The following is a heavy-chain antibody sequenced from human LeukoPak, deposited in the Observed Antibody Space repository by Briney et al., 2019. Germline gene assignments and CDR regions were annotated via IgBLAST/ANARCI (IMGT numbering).Heavy chain of an antibody. Sequence: GGSLRLSCAASGFTFSSYSMNWVRQAPGKGLEWVSYISSSSTIYYADSVKGRFTISRDNAKNSLYLQMNSLRAEDTAVYYCARKMDDILTGYNDYWGQGTLVTVSS. D-gene: IGHD3-9*01. CDR3: ARKMDDILTGYNDY. J-gene: IGHJ4*02. CDR1: GFTFSSYS. CDR2: ISSSSTI. V-gene: IGHV3-48*01.